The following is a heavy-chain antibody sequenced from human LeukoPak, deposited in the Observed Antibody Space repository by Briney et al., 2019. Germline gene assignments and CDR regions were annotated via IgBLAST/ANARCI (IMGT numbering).Heavy chain of an antibody. V-gene: IGHV3-30*18. J-gene: IGHJ4*02. D-gene: IGHD2-2*01. CDR1: GFTFSSYG. CDR2: ISNDGNNK. Sequence: GRSLRLSCAASGFTFSSYGMHWVRQAPGKGLERVALISNDGNNKYYADSVKGRFTISRVNSKNTLYLQMNSLRAEDTAIYYCAKDLAIVVVPAVIDYWGQGTLVTVSS. CDR3: AKDLAIVVVPAVIDY.